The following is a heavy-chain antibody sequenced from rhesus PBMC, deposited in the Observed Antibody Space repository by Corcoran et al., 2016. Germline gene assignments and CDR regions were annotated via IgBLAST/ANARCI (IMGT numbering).Heavy chain of an antibody. CDR3: ASGSFARFDV. D-gene: IGHD5-12*01. CDR2: SYGSGSST. CDR1: GGSIRSNY. Sequence: QVQLQESGPGLVKPLETLSLTCAVSGGSIRSNYWSWIRQAPGKGLEWIGYSYGSGSSTNYNPSLKSRVTLSVDTSKNQVSLKLRSVTAADTAVYYCASGSFARFDVWGAGVLVTVSS. V-gene: IGHV4S11*01. J-gene: IGHJ5-1*01.